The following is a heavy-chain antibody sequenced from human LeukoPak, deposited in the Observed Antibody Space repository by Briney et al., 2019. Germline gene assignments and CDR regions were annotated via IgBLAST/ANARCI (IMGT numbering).Heavy chain of an antibody. D-gene: IGHD3-16*01. V-gene: IGHV4-39*07. J-gene: IGHJ3*02. CDR1: GGSISSNTYY. CDR3: ARDYDYVWGSRNDAFDI. CDR2: IYYSGST. Sequence: TSETLSLTCTVSGGSISSNTYYWGWIRQPPGKGLEWIGSIYYSGSTYYNPSLKSRVTISVDTSKNQFSLKLSSVTAADTAVYYCARDYDYVWGSRNDAFDIWGQGTMVTVSS.